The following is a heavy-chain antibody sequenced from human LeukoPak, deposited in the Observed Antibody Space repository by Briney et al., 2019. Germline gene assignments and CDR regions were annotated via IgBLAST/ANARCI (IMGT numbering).Heavy chain of an antibody. V-gene: IGHV3-23*01. CDR2: ISGSGATT. D-gene: IGHD6-19*01. CDR1: GFTFSNFA. CDR3: AKAGGVAVAGIDY. J-gene: IGHJ4*02. Sequence: GSLSLSCAASGFTFSNFAMRWVRQAPGKGLEWVAAISGSGATTNYADSVQGRFTLSRDNSKNTLYLQMNSLRAEDTAIYYCAKAGGVAVAGIDYWGQGTLVTVSS.